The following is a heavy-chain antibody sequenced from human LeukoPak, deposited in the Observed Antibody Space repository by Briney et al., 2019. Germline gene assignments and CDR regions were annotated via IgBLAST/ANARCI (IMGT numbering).Heavy chain of an antibody. CDR3: ARDQGYGQTPDY. Sequence: SETLSLTCTVSGGSISSGGYYWSWIRQPPGKGLEWIGYIYYSGSTYYNPSLKSRVTISVDTSKNQFSLKLSSVTAADTAVYYCARDQGYGQTPDYWGQGTLVTVSS. D-gene: IGHD5-18*01. V-gene: IGHV4-30-4*08. J-gene: IGHJ4*02. CDR1: GGSISSGGYY. CDR2: IYYSGST.